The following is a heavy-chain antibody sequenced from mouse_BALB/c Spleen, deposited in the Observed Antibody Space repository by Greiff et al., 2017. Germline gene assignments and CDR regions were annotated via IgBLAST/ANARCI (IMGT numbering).Heavy chain of an antibody. CDR2: ISSGGSYT. V-gene: IGHV5-9-4*01. CDR1: GFTFSSYA. Sequence: EVQGVESGGGLVKPGGSLKLSCAASGFTFSSYAMSWVRQSPEKRLEWVAEISSGGSYTYYPDTVTGRFTISRDNAKNTLYLEMSSLRSEDTAMYYCAKYRYDVRNAMDYWGQGTSVTVSS. J-gene: IGHJ4*01. CDR3: AKYRYDVRNAMDY. D-gene: IGHD2-14*01.